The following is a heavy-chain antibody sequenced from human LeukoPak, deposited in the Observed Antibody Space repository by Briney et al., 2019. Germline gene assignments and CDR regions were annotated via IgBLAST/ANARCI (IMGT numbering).Heavy chain of an antibody. CDR2: IYYSGGT. J-gene: IGHJ5*02. V-gene: IGHV4-39*01. Sequence: SETLSLTCTVSGGSLSSSTYYWGWLRQPPGKGLEWVGCIYYSGGTYYNPSLRGRVTISVDTSKNQFSLNLSSVTAADTAMYYCARGDYYAGGGRNWFDPWSQGTLVTVSS. CDR1: GGSLSSSTYY. D-gene: IGHD3-16*01. CDR3: ARGDYYAGGGRNWFDP.